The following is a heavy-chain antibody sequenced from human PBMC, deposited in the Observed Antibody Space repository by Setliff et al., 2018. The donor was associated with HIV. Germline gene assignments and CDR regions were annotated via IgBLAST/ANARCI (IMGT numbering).Heavy chain of an antibody. D-gene: IGHD3-10*01. CDR1: GYTFTSYD. CDR2: MNPNSGNT. J-gene: IGHJ5*02. V-gene: IGHV1-8*02. CDR3: ARATSPRPMVRGGWFAP. Sequence: ASVKVSCKASGYTFTSYDINWVRQATGQGLEWMGWMNPNSGNTGYAQKFQGRVTMTRNTSISTAYMELSSLRSEDTAVYYCARATSPRPMVRGGWFAPWGQGILVTVSS.